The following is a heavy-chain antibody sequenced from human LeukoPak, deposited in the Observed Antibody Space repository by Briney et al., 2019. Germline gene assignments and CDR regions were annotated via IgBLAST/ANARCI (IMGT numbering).Heavy chain of an antibody. D-gene: IGHD3-3*01. J-gene: IGHJ4*02. CDR3: VRGADMNYNFENSFYFDS. Sequence: PGGSLTLSCAASGFTFSHYGMHWVRQAPGKGLEWVAVIWYDGSQRHYIDSVKGRFAISRENSMNTLSLEMNGLRVEDTAVYYCVRGADMNYNFENSFYFDSWGQGALVIVSS. CDR2: IWYDGSQR. V-gene: IGHV3-33*01. CDR1: GFTFSHYG.